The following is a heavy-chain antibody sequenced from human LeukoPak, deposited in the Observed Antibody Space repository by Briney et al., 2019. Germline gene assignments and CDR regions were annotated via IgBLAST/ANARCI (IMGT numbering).Heavy chain of an antibody. J-gene: IGHJ5*02. CDR2: IYYSGST. CDR3: ARDTITMIVVVITDNWFDP. Sequence: SETLSLTCTVSGGSISSYYWSWIRQPPGKGLEWIGYIYYSGSTNYNPSLKSRVTISVDTSKNQFSLKLSSVTAADTAVYYCARDTITMIVVVITDNWFDPWGQGTLVTVSS. CDR1: GGSISSYY. V-gene: IGHV4-59*12. D-gene: IGHD3-22*01.